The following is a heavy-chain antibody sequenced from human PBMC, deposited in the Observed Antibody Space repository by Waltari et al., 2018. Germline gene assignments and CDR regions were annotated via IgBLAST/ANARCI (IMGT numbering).Heavy chain of an antibody. CDR2: ISGSGDGT. CDR3: AKVYSGSYLDY. Sequence: EVQLLESGGGLVQPGGSLRLSCAASGFTFSNYAMGWVRQAPGKGLEWVSAISGSGDGTYHGDSVKGRFTISRDNSKNTLDLQMNSLRVEDTAIYFCAKVYSGSYLDYWGQGTLVTVSS. D-gene: IGHD1-26*01. V-gene: IGHV3-23*01. J-gene: IGHJ4*02. CDR1: GFTFSNYA.